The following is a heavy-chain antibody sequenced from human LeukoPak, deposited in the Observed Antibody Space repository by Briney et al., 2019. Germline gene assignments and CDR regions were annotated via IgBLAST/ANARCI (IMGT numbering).Heavy chain of an antibody. D-gene: IGHD5-18*01. V-gene: IGHV3-23*01. Sequence: GGSLRLSCAASGFTFSSYAMSWVRQAPGKGLGWVSSISSGGGSANYADSVKGRFTISRDNPKNTVYLQMNSLRAEDTAVYYCAKASNGYNYGGFVWGQGTLVTVSS. J-gene: IGHJ4*02. CDR2: ISSGGGSA. CDR1: GFTFSSYA. CDR3: AKASNGYNYGGFV.